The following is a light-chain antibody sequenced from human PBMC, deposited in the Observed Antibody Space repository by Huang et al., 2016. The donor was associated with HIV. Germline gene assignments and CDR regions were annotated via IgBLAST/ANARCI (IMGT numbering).Light chain of an antibody. CDR3: QQYYRTPQT. Sequence: DIVMTQSPDSLAVSLGERATINCKSSQRVLYSSNNKNYLAWYQQKPGQPPKLLIYWAATRESVVPERFSGNGSGTDFTLPISSLQAEDVAVYYCQQYYRTPQTFGQGTKVEIK. J-gene: IGKJ1*01. CDR2: WAA. CDR1: QRVLYSSNNKNY. V-gene: IGKV4-1*01.